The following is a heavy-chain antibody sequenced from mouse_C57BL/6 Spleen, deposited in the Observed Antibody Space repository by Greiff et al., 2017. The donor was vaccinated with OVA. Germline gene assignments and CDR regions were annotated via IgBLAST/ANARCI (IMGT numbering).Heavy chain of an antibody. V-gene: IGHV1-39*01. Sequence: VQLKQSGPELVKPGASVKISCKASGYSFTDYHMHWVKQSNGKSLEWIGVINPNYGTTSYNQKFKGTATLTVAQSSSTAYMQLNSLTSKDSAVYDCARFYCYTEGLPGLAYWGQGTLVTVSA. CDR2: INPNYGTT. J-gene: IGHJ3*01. CDR3: ARFYCYTEGLPGLAY. D-gene: IGHD2-12*01. CDR1: GYSFTDYH.